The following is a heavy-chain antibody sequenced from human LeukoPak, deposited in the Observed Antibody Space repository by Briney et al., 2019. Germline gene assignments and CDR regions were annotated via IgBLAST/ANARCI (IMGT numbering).Heavy chain of an antibody. CDR3: AREGTYDSSGYFDY. J-gene: IGHJ4*02. V-gene: IGHV3-66*01. D-gene: IGHD3-22*01. CDR1: GFTFSSYA. CDR2: IYSGGSI. Sequence: GGSLRLSCAASGFTFSSYAMSWARQAPGKGLEWVSVIYSGGSIYYADSVRGRFTISRDNSKNTLYLQMNSLRAEDTAVYYCAREGTYDSSGYFDYWGQGTLVTVSS.